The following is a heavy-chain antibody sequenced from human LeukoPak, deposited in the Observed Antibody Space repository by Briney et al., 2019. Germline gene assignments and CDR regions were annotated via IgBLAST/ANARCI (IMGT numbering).Heavy chain of an antibody. J-gene: IGHJ4*02. CDR3: ARDTMYSSYWHDY. CDR1: GFTVSSNY. CDR2: IYSGGST. V-gene: IGHV3-53*01. D-gene: IGHD6-6*01. Sequence: GGSLRLSCAASGFTVSSNYTNWLRPAPGKGREWVLVIYSGGSTYYADSVKGRFTISRDNAKTSLYLQMNSLRAEDTAVYYCARDTMYSSYWHDYWGQGTLVTVSS.